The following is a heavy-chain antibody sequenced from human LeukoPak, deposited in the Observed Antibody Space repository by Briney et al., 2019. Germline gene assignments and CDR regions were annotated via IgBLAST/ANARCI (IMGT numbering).Heavy chain of an antibody. CDR1: GGSISSGDYY. V-gene: IGHV4-30-4*01. J-gene: IGHJ5*02. Sequence: SETLSLTCTVSGGSISSGDYYWSWIRQPPGKGLEWIGYIYYSGSTYYNPSLKSRVTISVDTSKNQFSLKLSSVTAADTAVYNCARDGYYYDSSGYPAVDPWGQGTLVTVSS. D-gene: IGHD3-22*01. CDR3: ARDGYYYDSSGYPAVDP. CDR2: IYYSGST.